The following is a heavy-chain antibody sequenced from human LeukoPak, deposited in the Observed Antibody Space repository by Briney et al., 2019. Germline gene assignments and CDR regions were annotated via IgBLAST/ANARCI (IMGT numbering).Heavy chain of an antibody. V-gene: IGHV3-21*01. CDR2: MTSTSHV. D-gene: IGHD3-3*01. J-gene: IGHJ4*02. CDR1: GFTFSSYT. Sequence: GGSLRLSCAASGFTFSSYTLNGVRQAPGKGLEWVSSMTSTSHVYYADSLKGRFTISRDNAKNSLYLQMNSLRAEDTAVYYCARDLDFWSAYNNYWGQGTLVTVSS. CDR3: ARDLDFWSAYNNY.